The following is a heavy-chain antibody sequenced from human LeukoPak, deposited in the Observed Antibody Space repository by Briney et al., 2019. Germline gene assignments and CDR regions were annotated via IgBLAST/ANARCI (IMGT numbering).Heavy chain of an antibody. D-gene: IGHD1-26*01. J-gene: IGHJ4*02. CDR3: ARASPSGSYSGYYFDY. CDR1: GGSFSGYY. V-gene: IGHV4-34*01. CDR2: INHSGST. Sequence: SETLSLTCAVYGGSFSGYYWSWIRQPPGKGLEWIGEINHSGSTNYNPSLKSRVTISVDTSKNQFSLKLSSVTAADTAVYYCARASPSGSYSGYYFDYWGQGTLVTVSS.